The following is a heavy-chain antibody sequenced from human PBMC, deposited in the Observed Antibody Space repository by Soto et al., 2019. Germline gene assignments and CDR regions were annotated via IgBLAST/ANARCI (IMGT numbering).Heavy chain of an antibody. J-gene: IGHJ6*02. Sequence: ASVKVSCKASGYTFTGYYMHWVRQAPGQGLEWMGWINPNSGGTNYAQKFQGWVTMTRDTSISTAYMELSRLRSDDTVVYYCLIDLFCTNGVCYQMTYGMDVWGQGTTGTVSS. CDR1: GYTFTGYY. CDR2: INPNSGGT. V-gene: IGHV1-2*04. CDR3: LIDLFCTNGVCYQMTYGMDV. D-gene: IGHD2-8*01.